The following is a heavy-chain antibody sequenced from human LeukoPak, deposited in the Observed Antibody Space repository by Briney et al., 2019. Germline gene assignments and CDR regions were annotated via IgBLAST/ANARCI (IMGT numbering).Heavy chain of an antibody. V-gene: IGHV3-7*01. CDR3: ARDHTRGYSYGYGDH. Sequence: GESLRLSCEVSGFSFSSYWMNWVRQPPGKGLEWVANIMGDGSEKYYGDSVKGRFTISRDNAKNSLYLQMNSLRAEDTAVYYCARDHTRGYSYGYGDHWGQGSLVIVSS. CDR2: IMGDGSEK. CDR1: GFSFSSYW. J-gene: IGHJ4*02. D-gene: IGHD5-18*01.